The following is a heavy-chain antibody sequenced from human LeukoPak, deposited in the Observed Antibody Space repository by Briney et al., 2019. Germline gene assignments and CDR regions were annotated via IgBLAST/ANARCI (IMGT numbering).Heavy chain of an antibody. J-gene: IGHJ4*02. V-gene: IGHV4-34*01. D-gene: IGHD6-13*01. CDR3: ARGDRVAAAGRRVLTFDY. Sequence: SETLSLTCAVYGGPFSGYYWSWIRQPPGKGLEWIGEINHSGSTNYNPSLKSRVTISVDTSKNQFSLKLSSVTAADTAVYYCARGDRVAAAGRRVLTFDYWGQGTLVTVSS. CDR2: INHSGST. CDR1: GGPFSGYY.